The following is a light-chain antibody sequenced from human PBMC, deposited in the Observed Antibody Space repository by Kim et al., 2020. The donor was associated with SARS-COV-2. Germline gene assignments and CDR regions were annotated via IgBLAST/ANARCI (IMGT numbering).Light chain of an antibody. Sequence: GKTITISGTRSGGSIDAKYVQWYQQRPGGVPTAVIYEDDQRPSGVSDRFSGSIDNSSNSASLTISGLRTEDEADYYCQSYNRDNVLFGGGTQLTVL. CDR1: GGSIDAKY. CDR2: EDD. CDR3: QSYNRDNVL. J-gene: IGLJ2*01. V-gene: IGLV6-57*03.